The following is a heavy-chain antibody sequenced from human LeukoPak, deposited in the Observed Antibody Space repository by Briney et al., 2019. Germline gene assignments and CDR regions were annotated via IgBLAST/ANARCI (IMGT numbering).Heavy chain of an antibody. CDR2: INHSGST. V-gene: IGHV4-34*01. D-gene: IGHD5-18*01. Sequence: SETLSLTCAVYGGSFSGYYWSWLRQPPGKGLEWIGEINHSGSTNYNSSLKSRVTILVDTSKNQLSLKVSSVTAADTAVYYCARVGYSYGAPDYWGQGTLVTVSS. CDR3: ARVGYSYGAPDY. CDR1: GGSFSGYY. J-gene: IGHJ4*02.